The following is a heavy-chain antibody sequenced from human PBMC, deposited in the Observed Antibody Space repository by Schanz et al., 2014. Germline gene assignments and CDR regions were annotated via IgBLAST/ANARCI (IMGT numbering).Heavy chain of an antibody. J-gene: IGHJ4*02. V-gene: IGHV3-33*01. CDR3: ARPRFDYGEVDY. CDR2: IWSDGSGK. Sequence: VQLLESGGGLVQPGGSLRLSCAASGFIFSRSGLHWVRQAPGKGLEWVAVIWSDGSGKYYAGSVKGRFTISRDSPKTTLYLRMSSLRAEDTAVYYCARPRFDYGEVDYWGQGTLVTVSS. CDR1: GFIFSRSG. D-gene: IGHD4-17*01.